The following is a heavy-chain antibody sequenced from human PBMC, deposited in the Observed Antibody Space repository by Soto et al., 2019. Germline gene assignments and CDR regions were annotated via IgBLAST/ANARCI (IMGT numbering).Heavy chain of an antibody. CDR3: ARDNGNYDILTGYYFYYFDY. D-gene: IGHD3-9*01. Sequence: ETLSLTCTVSGGSISSYYWSWIRQPAGKGLEWIGRIYTSGSTNYNPSLKSRVTMSVDTSKNQFSLKLSSVTAADTAVYYCARDNGNYDILTGYYFYYFDYWGQGTLVTVSS. V-gene: IGHV4-4*07. J-gene: IGHJ4*02. CDR1: GGSISSYY. CDR2: IYTSGST.